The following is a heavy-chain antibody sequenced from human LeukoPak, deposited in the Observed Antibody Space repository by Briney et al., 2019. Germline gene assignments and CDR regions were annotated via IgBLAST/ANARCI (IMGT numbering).Heavy chain of an antibody. Sequence: KPSETLSLTCAVYGGSFSGYYWSWIRQPPGKGLEWIGEINHSGSTNYNPSLKSRVTISVDTSKNQFSLKLSSVTAADTAVYYCARGGLRGGYSYGYDYYYMDVWGKGTTVTVS. CDR1: GGSFSGYY. V-gene: IGHV4-34*01. D-gene: IGHD5-18*01. J-gene: IGHJ6*03. CDR3: ARGGLRGGYSYGYDYYYMDV. CDR2: INHSGST.